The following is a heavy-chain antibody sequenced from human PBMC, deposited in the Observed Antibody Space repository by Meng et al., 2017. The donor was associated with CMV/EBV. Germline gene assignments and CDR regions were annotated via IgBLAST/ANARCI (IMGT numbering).Heavy chain of an antibody. Sequence: SETLSLTCAVYGGSFSGYYWCWIRQPPGKGLEWIGEINHSGSTNYNPSLKSRVTISVDTSKNQFSLKLSSVTAADTAVYYCARTRYSNPFDYWGQGTLVTVSS. J-gene: IGHJ4*02. CDR1: GGSFSGYY. V-gene: IGHV4-34*01. CDR3: ARTRYSNPFDY. CDR2: INHSGST. D-gene: IGHD6-13*01.